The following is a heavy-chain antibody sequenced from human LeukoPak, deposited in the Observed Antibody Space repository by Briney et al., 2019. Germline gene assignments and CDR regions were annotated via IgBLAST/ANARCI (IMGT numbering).Heavy chain of an antibody. CDR2: ISGSGGST. CDR3: AKDREWDPLGIYDY. Sequence: GGSLRLSCAASGFTVSSNYMSWVRQAPGKGLEWVSAISGSGGSTYYADSVKGRFTISRDNSKNTLYLQMNSLRAEDTAVYYCAKDREWDPLGIYDYWGQGTLVTVSS. V-gene: IGHV3-23*01. CDR1: GFTVSSNY. D-gene: IGHD7-27*01. J-gene: IGHJ4*02.